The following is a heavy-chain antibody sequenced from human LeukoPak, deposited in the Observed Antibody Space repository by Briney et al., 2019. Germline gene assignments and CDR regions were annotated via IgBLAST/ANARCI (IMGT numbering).Heavy chain of an antibody. CDR1: GFTFGSHW. CDR2: INSDETDI. Sequence: GGSLRLSCATSGFTFGSHWMHWVRQPPGKGPVWVARINSDETDIRYADSLKGRFTISRDNSKNSLFLQLNSLRAEDTAVYYCARGSVGYDYWGQGTLVTVSS. D-gene: IGHD2-8*02. CDR3: ARGSVGYDY. V-gene: IGHV3-74*01. J-gene: IGHJ4*02.